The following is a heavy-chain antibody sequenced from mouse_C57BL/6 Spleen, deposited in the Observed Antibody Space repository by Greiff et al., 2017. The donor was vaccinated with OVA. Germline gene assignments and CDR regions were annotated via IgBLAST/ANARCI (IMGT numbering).Heavy chain of an antibody. V-gene: IGHV14-4*01. CDR1: GFNIKDDY. J-gene: IGHJ2*01. Sequence: VQLKESGAELVRPGASVKLSCTASGFNIKDDYMHWVKQRPEQGLEWIGWIDPENGDTEYASKFQGKATITADTSSNTAYLQLSSLTSEDTAVYYCTTSTGGYPFDYWGQGTTLTVSS. CDR3: TTSTGGYPFDY. D-gene: IGHD2-2*01. CDR2: IDPENGDT.